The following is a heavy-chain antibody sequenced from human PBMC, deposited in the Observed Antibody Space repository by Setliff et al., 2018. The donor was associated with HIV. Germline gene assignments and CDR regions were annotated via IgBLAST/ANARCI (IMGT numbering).Heavy chain of an antibody. Sequence: ASVKVSCKASGYTFISYDINWVRQATGQGLEWMGWMNPNIGKTAYAQKLQDRVTMTTDTSTSTAYMELRSLRSDDTAVYYCARAGTLPMPINWFDPWGPGTLVTVS. V-gene: IGHV1-8*02. CDR2: MNPNIGKT. D-gene: IGHD3-10*01. CDR3: ARAGTLPMPINWFDP. J-gene: IGHJ5*02. CDR1: GYTFISYD.